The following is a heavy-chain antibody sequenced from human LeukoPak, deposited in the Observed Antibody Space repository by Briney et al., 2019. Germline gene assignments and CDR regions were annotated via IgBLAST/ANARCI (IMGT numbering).Heavy chain of an antibody. V-gene: IGHV3-21*01. CDR2: ISSSSSYI. J-gene: IGHJ4*02. CDR3: ARARGATTVDY. CDR1: GFTFSSYS. Sequence: GGSLRLPCAASGFTFSSYSMNWVRQAPGKGLEWVSSISSSSSYIYYAGSVKGRFTISRDNAKNSLYLQMNSLRAEDTAVYYCARARGATTVDYWGQGTLVTVSS. D-gene: IGHD1-26*01.